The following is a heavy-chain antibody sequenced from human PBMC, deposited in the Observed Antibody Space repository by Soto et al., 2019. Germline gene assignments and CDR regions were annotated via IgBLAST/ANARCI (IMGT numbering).Heavy chain of an antibody. CDR2: IYWNDEQ. D-gene: IGHD1-1*01. CDR3: AHRLPGPSGYDV. J-gene: IGHJ6*02. V-gene: IGHV2-5*01. Sequence: GPTRVNPTQTLTLTCTFSGFSLTSGVVGVGWIRQPPGEALEWLALIYWNDEQYYNPSLRNRLTITRDTSKNQVVLTMTNMDPVDTARYYCAHRLPGPSGYDVWGQGTKVTVCS. CDR1: GFSLTSGVVG.